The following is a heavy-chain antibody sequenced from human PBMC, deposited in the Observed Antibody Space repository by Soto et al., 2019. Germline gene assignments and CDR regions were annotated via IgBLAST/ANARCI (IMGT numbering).Heavy chain of an antibody. Sequence: QVQLVESGGGVVQPGRSLRLSCAASGFTFSSHGIHWVRQAPGKGLEWVAVISYDGSYKYYADSVKGRFTIYRDNSKNTLFLQMNSLRGEDTAVYYCAKYRHQYDNSGYYYSFYYYGMDVWGQGTTVSVSS. D-gene: IGHD3-22*01. CDR3: AKYRHQYDNSGYYYSFYYYGMDV. J-gene: IGHJ6*02. CDR2: ISYDGSYK. V-gene: IGHV3-30*18. CDR1: GFTFSSHG.